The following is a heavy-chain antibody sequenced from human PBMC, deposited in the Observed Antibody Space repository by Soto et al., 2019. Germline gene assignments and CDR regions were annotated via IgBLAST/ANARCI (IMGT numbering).Heavy chain of an antibody. J-gene: IGHJ6*02. V-gene: IGHV3-33*01. CDR3: ARDRITMVRGVIAGMDV. CDR1: GFTFSSYG. CDR2: IWYDGSNE. Sequence: LRLSCAASGFTFSSYGMHWVRQAPGKGLEWVAVIWYDGSNEYYADSVKGRFTISRDNSKNTLYLQMNSLRAEDTAVYYCARDRITMVRGVIAGMDVWGQGTTVTVSS. D-gene: IGHD3-10*01.